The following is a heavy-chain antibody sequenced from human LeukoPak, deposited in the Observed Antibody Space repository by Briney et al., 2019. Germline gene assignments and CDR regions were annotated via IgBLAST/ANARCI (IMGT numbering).Heavy chain of an antibody. J-gene: IGHJ4*02. Sequence: SETLSLTRTVSGGSISSYYWSWIRQPPGKGLEWIGYIYYSGSTNYNPSLKGRVTISVDTSKNQFSLKLSSVTAADTAVYYCARDVGGELRSWGQGTLVTVSS. CDR3: ARDVGGELRS. V-gene: IGHV4-59*01. D-gene: IGHD1-26*01. CDR1: GGSISSYY. CDR2: IYYSGST.